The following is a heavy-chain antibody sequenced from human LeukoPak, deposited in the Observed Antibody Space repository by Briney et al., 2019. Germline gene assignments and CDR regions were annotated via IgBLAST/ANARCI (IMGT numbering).Heavy chain of an antibody. J-gene: IGHJ4*02. CDR2: ISGSGGST. Sequence: GGPLRLSCGASGFTFSSYAMSWVRQAPGKGLEWVSAISGSGGSTYYAHSVKGRFTIPRDNSRNTLYLQMNSLRAEDTAVYYCAKIEGSEWLLLESIYWGQGTLVTVSS. CDR3: AKIEGSEWLLLESIY. D-gene: IGHD3-22*01. V-gene: IGHV3-23*01. CDR1: GFTFSSYA.